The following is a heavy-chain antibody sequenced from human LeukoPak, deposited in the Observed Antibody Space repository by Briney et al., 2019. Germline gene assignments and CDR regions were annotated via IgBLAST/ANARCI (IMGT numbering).Heavy chain of an antibody. CDR2: INPNSGGT. CDR3: AREKYSSGWYGQFWGSGTPPFDY. CDR1: GYTFTGYY. J-gene: IGHJ4*02. V-gene: IGHV1-2*06. Sequence: ASVKVSCKASGYTFTGYYMHWVRQAPGQGLEWMGRINPNSGGTNYAQKFQGRVTMTRDTSISTAYMELSRLRSDDTAVYYCAREKYSSGWYGQFWGSGTPPFDYWGQGTLVTVSS. D-gene: IGHD6-19*01.